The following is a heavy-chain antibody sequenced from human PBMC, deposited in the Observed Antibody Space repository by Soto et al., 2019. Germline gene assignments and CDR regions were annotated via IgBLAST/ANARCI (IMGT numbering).Heavy chain of an antibody. Sequence: ASVKVSCKASGYTFTGYYLHWVRQAPGQGLEWMGWINPNSGGTNYAQKFQGRVTMTRDASISTAYMELSRLRSDDTAVYYCARDRGHYYDSSGYWNWFDPWGQGTLVTVSS. J-gene: IGHJ5*02. CDR1: GYTFTGYY. V-gene: IGHV1-2*02. CDR3: ARDRGHYYDSSGYWNWFDP. CDR2: INPNSGGT. D-gene: IGHD3-22*01.